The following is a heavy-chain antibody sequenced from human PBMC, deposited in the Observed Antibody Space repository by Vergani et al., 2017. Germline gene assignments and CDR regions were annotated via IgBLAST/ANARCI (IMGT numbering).Heavy chain of an antibody. V-gene: IGHV4-31*03. CDR1: GGSISSGGYY. J-gene: IGHJ6*02. CDR2: IYYRGST. CDR3: ARGGEGSGMDV. Sequence: QVQLQESGPGLVKPSQTLSLTCTVSGGSISSGGYYWSWIRQHPGKGLEWIGYIYYRGSTYYNPSLKSRVTISVDPSKNQFSLKLSAVTAADTAVYYCARGGEGSGMDVWGQGTTVTVSS. D-gene: IGHD3-10*01.